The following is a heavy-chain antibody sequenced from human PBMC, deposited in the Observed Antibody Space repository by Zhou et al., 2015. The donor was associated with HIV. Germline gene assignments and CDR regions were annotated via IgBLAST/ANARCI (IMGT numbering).Heavy chain of an antibody. CDR3: ARFRHPDIVVVVAATRGVPAFDI. V-gene: IGHV1-69*01. D-gene: IGHD2-15*01. Sequence: QVQLVQSGAEVKKPGSSVKVSCKASGGTFSSYAISWVRQAPGQGLEWMGGIIPIFGTANYAQKFQGRVTITADESTSTAYMELSSLRSEDTAVYYCARFRHPDIVVVVAATRGVPAFDIWGQGTMVTVSS. CDR2: IIPIFGTA. CDR1: GGTFSSYA. J-gene: IGHJ3*02.